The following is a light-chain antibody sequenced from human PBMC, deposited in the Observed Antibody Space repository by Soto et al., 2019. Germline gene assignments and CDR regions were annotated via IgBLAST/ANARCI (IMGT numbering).Light chain of an antibody. CDR3: XXYAGSNNWV. J-gene: IGLJ3*02. CDR1: SSDVGGYNY. V-gene: IGLV2-8*01. CDR2: EVS. Sequence: QSALTQPPSASGSPGQSVTISCTGTSSDVGGYNYVSWYQQHPGKAPKLMIYEVSKRPSGVPDRFSGSKSGNTASLTVSGXXXXXXXXXXCXXYAGSNNWVFGGGTKVTVL.